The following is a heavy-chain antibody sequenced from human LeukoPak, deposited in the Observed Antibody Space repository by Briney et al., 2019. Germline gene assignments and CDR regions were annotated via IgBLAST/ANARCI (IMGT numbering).Heavy chain of an antibody. CDR1: GGSFSGYY. D-gene: IGHD6-13*01. J-gene: IGHJ6*04. Sequence: PSETLSLTCAVYGGSFSGYYWSRIRQPPGKGLEWIGEINHSGSTNYNPSLKSRVTISVDTSKNQFSLMMSSVTAADTAVYYCASLGGIAAAGTPRYGMDVWGKGTTVTVSS. CDR2: INHSGST. V-gene: IGHV4-34*01. CDR3: ASLGGIAAAGTPRYGMDV.